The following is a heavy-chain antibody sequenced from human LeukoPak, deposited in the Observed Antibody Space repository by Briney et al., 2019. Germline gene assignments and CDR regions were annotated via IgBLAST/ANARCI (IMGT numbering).Heavy chain of an antibody. CDR2: IYTSGST. D-gene: IGHD6-19*01. J-gene: IGHJ4*02. V-gene: IGHV4-4*07. CDR1: GGSISSYY. CDR3: ASQGYGSGYVHFDY. Sequence: PSETLSLTCTVSGGSISSYYWSWIRQPAGKGLEWIGRIYTSGSTNYNPSLKSRVIMSVDTSKNQFSLKLSSVTAADTAVYYCASQGYGSGYVHFDYWGQGTLVTVSS.